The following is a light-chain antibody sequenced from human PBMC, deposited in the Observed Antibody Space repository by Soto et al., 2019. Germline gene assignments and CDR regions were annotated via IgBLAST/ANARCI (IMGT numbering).Light chain of an antibody. CDR3: SSYTTSNTRQIV. J-gene: IGLJ1*01. CDR1: SSDVGGYNY. CDR2: DVS. V-gene: IGLV2-14*03. Sequence: QSVLTQPASVSGSPGQSLPISCTGTSSDVGGYNYVSWYQHHPGKARKLMIYDVSYRPSGGSNRFSGSKSGNTASLTISGLQPEDEADYSCSSYTTSNTRQIVFGTGTKVTVL.